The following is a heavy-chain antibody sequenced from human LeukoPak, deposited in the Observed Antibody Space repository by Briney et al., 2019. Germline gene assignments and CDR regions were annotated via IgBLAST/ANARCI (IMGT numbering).Heavy chain of an antibody. Sequence: GSLRLSCAASGFTFSSYWMSWVRQAPGKGLEWVANIKQDGSEKYYVDSVKGRFTISRDNAKNSLYLQMNSLRAEDTAVYYCARASGQQRDNWFDPWGQGTLVTVSS. CDR3: ARASGQQRDNWFDP. CDR1: GFTFSSYW. D-gene: IGHD6-13*01. J-gene: IGHJ5*02. CDR2: IKQDGSEK. V-gene: IGHV3-7*04.